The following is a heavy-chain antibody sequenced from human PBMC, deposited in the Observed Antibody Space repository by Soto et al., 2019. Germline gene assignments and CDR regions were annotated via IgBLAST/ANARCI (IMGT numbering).Heavy chain of an antibody. CDR2: VGRTTST. CDR1: GFSLSTYV. Sequence: EVQLLESGGGLVQPGGSLRLSCVVSGFSLSTYVMSWVRQAPGKGLEWVSTVGRTTSTFYADSVRGRFTISRDNYNNALFRQMNSLRAYVTALYYCAKGILLEPTGTMAFDVWGQGTMVIVSS. V-gene: IGHV3-23*01. D-gene: IGHD1-7*01. J-gene: IGHJ3*01. CDR3: AKGILLEPTGTMAFDV.